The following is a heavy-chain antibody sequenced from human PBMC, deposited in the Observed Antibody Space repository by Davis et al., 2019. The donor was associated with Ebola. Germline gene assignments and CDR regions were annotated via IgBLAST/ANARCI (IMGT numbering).Heavy chain of an antibody. CDR2: IIPIFGTA. V-gene: IGHV1-69*13. Sequence: SSVTVSFKASRGTFISYPISWVRQAPGQGLEWMGGIIPIFGTANYAQKFQGRVTITADESTSTAYMELSSLRSEDTAVYYCARGAGCSGGRCYKEGGYYYYYGMDVWGQGTTVTVSS. J-gene: IGHJ6*02. CDR3: ARGAGCSGGRCYKEGGYYYYYGMDV. D-gene: IGHD2-15*01. CDR1: RGTFISYP.